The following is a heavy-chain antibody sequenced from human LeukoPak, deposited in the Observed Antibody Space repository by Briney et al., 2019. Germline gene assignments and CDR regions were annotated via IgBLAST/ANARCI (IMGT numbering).Heavy chain of an antibody. CDR3: AKDDAWLRYQY. J-gene: IGHJ4*02. CDR1: GFTFSSYG. D-gene: IGHD3-9*01. V-gene: IGHV3-23*01. Sequence: GGTLRLSRAASGFTFSSYGMNWVRQAPGKGLEWVSGISGSGGSTYYADSVKGWFTISRDNSKNTLDLQMNSLRAEDTAVYYCAKDDAWLRYQYWGQGTLVTVSS. CDR2: ISGSGGST.